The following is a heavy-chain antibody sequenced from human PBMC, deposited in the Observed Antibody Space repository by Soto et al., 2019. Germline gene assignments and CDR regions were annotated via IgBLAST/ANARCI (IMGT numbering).Heavy chain of an antibody. CDR3: ARDAPPPELRFLEWHNYDYNGMDV. Sequence: AAVKVSCKTPGYSFTAYGISWVRHAPGQGLEWMGWISCYNGKTKYAQEVQGRVTMTTDTSTSTAYMEVRSLRSDDTAIYYCARDAPPPELRFLEWHNYDYNGMDVWGQGTTVTVSS. D-gene: IGHD3-3*01. CDR2: ISCYNGKT. J-gene: IGHJ6*02. V-gene: IGHV1-18*01. CDR1: GYSFTAYG.